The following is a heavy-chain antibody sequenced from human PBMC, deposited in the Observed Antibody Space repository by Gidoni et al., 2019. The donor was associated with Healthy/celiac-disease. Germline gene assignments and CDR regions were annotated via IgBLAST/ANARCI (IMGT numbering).Heavy chain of an antibody. CDR1: GFTFSSYA. D-gene: IGHD1-26*01. J-gene: IGHJ4*02. Sequence: QVQLVESGGGVVKPGRSLRLPCEASGFTFSSYAMHWVRQSPGKGLEWVAFISYDGSNKYDADSVKGRFTISRDNSKNTLYLQMNSLRAEDTAVYYCARALGVGATPLDYWGQGTLVTVSS. CDR3: ARALGVGATPLDY. CDR2: ISYDGSNK. V-gene: IGHV3-30-3*01.